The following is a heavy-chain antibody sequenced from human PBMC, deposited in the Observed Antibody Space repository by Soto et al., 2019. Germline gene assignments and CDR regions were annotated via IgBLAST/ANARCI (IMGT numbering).Heavy chain of an antibody. D-gene: IGHD5-18*01. CDR1: GFTFSSYG. V-gene: IGHV3-30*18. Sequence: QVQLAESGGGVVQPGRSLRLSCAASGFTFSSYGMHWVRQAPGNGLEWVAVISYDGSKKYYGDSVKGRFTISRDNSKKTLYLQMNSLRAADTAVYYCVKDQSLIQLWLDPEACDMWGQGTIVTVSS. J-gene: IGHJ3*02. CDR3: VKDQSLIQLWLDPEACDM. CDR2: ISYDGSKK.